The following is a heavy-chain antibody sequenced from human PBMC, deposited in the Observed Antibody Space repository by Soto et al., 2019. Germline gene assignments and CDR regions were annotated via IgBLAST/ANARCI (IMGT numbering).Heavy chain of an antibody. CDR3: ARGRSSSWYPNEYYYYYMDV. CDR2: ISSSSSYI. J-gene: IGHJ6*03. D-gene: IGHD6-13*01. CDR1: GFTFSSYS. V-gene: IGHV3-21*01. Sequence: GGSLRLSCAASGFTFSSYSMNWVRQAPGKGLEWVSSISSSSSYIYYADSVKGRFTISRDNAKNSLYLQMNSLRAEDTAVYYCARGRSSSWYPNEYYYYYMDVWGKGTTVTVSS.